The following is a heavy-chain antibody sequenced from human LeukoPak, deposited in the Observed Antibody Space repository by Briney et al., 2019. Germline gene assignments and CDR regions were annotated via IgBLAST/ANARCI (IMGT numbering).Heavy chain of an antibody. CDR3: ARERGIAVAGAPDY. CDR2: IYYSGST. Sequence: PSETLSLTCTVSGGSISSYYWSWIRQPPGKGLEWIGYIYYSGSTNYNPSLKSRVTISVDTSKNQFSLKLSSVTAADTAVYYCARERGIAVAGAPDYWGQGTLVTVSS. CDR1: GGSISSYY. V-gene: IGHV4-59*01. D-gene: IGHD6-19*01. J-gene: IGHJ4*02.